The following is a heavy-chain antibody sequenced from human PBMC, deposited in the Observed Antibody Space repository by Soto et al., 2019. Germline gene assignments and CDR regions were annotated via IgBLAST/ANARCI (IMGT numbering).Heavy chain of an antibody. CDR1: GFTFSNAW. D-gene: IGHD5-12*01. CDR2: IKSKTDGGTT. V-gene: IGHV3-15*07. Sequence: PGGSLRLSCAASGFTFSNAWMNWVRQAPGKGLEWVGRIKSKTDGGTTDYAAPVKGRFTISRDDSKNTLYLQMNSLKTEDTAVYYCTTDVNSGYDFFYYYGMDVWGQGTTVTVSS. J-gene: IGHJ6*02. CDR3: TTDVNSGYDFFYYYGMDV.